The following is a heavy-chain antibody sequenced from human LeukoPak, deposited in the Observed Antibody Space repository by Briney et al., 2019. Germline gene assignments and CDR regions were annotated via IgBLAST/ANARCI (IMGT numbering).Heavy chain of an antibody. D-gene: IGHD3-9*01. CDR2: ISDSGDTT. CDR1: GFNFRAYG. CDR3: AKDQIVFGRYFERFSAFDF. Sequence: PGGSLRLSCAVSGFNFRAYGLNWVRQAPGKGLEWVAGISDSGDTTYYADSVKGRFTISRDNSENTVDLQMNSLRAEDTAMYYCAKDQIVFGRYFERFSAFDFWGQGTMVIVSS. V-gene: IGHV3-23*01. J-gene: IGHJ3*01.